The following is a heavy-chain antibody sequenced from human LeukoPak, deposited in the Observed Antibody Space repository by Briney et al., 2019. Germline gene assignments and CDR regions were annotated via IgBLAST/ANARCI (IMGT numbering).Heavy chain of an antibody. D-gene: IGHD2-2*01. Sequence: SQTLSLTCTVSGGSISSGSYYWSWIRQPAGRGLEWIGRIYTSGSTNYNPSLKSRVTISVDTSKNQFSLKLSSVTAADTAVYYCARETTGYCSSTSCFRAFDIWGQGTMVTVSS. CDR1: GGSISSGSYY. V-gene: IGHV4-61*02. CDR3: ARETTGYCSSTSCFRAFDI. J-gene: IGHJ3*02. CDR2: IYTSGST.